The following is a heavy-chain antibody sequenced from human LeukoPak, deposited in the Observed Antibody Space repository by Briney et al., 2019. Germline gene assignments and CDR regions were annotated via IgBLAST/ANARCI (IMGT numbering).Heavy chain of an antibody. CDR1: GFTFDDYA. J-gene: IGHJ4*02. D-gene: IGHD1-26*01. Sequence: PGGSLRLSCAASGFTFDDYAMHWVRQAPGKGLEWVSGISWNSGSIGYADSVKGRFTISRDNAKNSLYLQMNSLRAEDTALYYCAKSRGELVEADPFDYWGQGTLVTVSS. CDR2: ISWNSGSI. V-gene: IGHV3-9*01. CDR3: AKSRGELVEADPFDY.